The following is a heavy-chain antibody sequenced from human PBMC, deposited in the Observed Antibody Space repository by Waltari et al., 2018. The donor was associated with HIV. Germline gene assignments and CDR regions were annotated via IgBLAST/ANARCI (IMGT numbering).Heavy chain of an antibody. CDR3: STSVVTAIPQNFDY. Sequence: QVQLVQSGAEVKKPGSSVKVSCKASGATFSSYAISWVRQAPGQGLEWMGGIIPIFGTANYAQKFQGRVTITADESTSTAYMELSSLRSEDTAVYYCSTSVVTAIPQNFDYWGQGTLVTVSS. D-gene: IGHD2-21*02. CDR1: GATFSSYA. CDR2: IIPIFGTA. V-gene: IGHV1-69*01. J-gene: IGHJ4*02.